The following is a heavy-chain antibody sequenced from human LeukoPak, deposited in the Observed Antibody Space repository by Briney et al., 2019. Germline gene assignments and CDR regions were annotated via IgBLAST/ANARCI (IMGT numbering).Heavy chain of an antibody. V-gene: IGHV4-4*07. CDR3: ARTTGYSSGWYLFDP. D-gene: IGHD6-19*01. CDR1: GGSISGYD. Sequence: PSETLSLTCTVSGGSISGYDWSWIRQSAGKGLEWIGRIYTSGSTNYNPSLKSQVTMSVDTSKNQFSLNLSSVTTADTAVYYCARTTGYSSGWYLFDPWGQGTLVIVSS. CDR2: IYTSGST. J-gene: IGHJ5*02.